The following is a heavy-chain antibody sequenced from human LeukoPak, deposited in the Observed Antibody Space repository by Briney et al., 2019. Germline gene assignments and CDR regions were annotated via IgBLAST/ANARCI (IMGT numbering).Heavy chain of an antibody. J-gene: IGHJ4*02. CDR2: FYIDGNT. CDR3: ARGDGYNFFDS. D-gene: IGHD5-24*01. CDR1: GXTVSRYY. V-gene: IGHV3-66*01. Sequence: GGSLRLSCAASGXTVSRYYMSWVRQAPGKGLEWVSVFYIDGNTYYADSVRGRFTISRDNSNNTIYLQMNSLRAEDTAVYYCARGDGYNFFDSWGQGTLVTVSS.